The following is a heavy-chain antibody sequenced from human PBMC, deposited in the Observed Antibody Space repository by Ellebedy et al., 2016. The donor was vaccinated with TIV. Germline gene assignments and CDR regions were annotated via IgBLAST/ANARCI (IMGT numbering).Heavy chain of an antibody. J-gene: IGHJ5*02. Sequence: MPSETLSLTCTVSGGSISSSTYYWGWIRPPPGQGLEWIGSFSSSWSTYYNPSLKSRVTISVDTSKNQFSLKLTSVTAADTAVYYCASRESTVTTGASMGFDPWGQGTLVTVSS. D-gene: IGHD4-17*01. CDR3: ASRESTVTTGASMGFDP. V-gene: IGHV4-39*01. CDR1: GGSISSSTYY. CDR2: FSSSWST.